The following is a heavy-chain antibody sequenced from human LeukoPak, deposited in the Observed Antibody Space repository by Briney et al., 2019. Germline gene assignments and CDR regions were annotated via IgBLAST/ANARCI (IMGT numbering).Heavy chain of an antibody. D-gene: IGHD5-24*01. CDR2: ISYDGSNK. Sequence: GGSLRLSCAASGFTFSSYGMHWVRQAPGKGLEWVAVISYDGSNKYYADSVKGRFTISRDNSKNTLYLQMNSLRAEDTAVYYCAREAGRGPVEMATIPNPDAFDIWGQGTMVTVSS. CDR1: GFTFSSYG. J-gene: IGHJ3*02. V-gene: IGHV3-30*03. CDR3: AREAGRGPVEMATIPNPDAFDI.